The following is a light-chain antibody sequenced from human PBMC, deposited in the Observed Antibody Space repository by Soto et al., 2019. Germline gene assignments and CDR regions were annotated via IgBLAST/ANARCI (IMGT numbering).Light chain of an antibody. CDR1: QSVSSSC. V-gene: IGKV3-20*01. Sequence: EIVLTQSPGTLSLSPGERATLSCRASQSVSSSCLAWYQQKPGQAPRLLIYGASSRATGIPDRFSGSGSGTDFTRTISRLEPEDFAVYYCQQYGNSPSLTFGGGTNVEIK. CDR2: GAS. CDR3: QQYGNSPSLT. J-gene: IGKJ4*01.